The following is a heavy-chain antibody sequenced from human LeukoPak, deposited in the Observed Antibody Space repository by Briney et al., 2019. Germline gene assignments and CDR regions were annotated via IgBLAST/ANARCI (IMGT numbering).Heavy chain of an antibody. D-gene: IGHD2-15*01. V-gene: IGHV3-9*01. Sequence: GRSLRLSCAASGFTFDDYAMHWVRQAPGKGLEWVSGISWNSGSIGYADSVKGRFTISRDNAKNSLYLQMNSLRAEDTALYYCAKSLAARGSDAFDIWGQGTMVTVSS. CDR2: ISWNSGSI. CDR1: GFTFDDYA. J-gene: IGHJ3*02. CDR3: AKSLAARGSDAFDI.